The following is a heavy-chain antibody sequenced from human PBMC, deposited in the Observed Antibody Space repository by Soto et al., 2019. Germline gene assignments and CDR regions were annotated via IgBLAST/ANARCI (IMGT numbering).Heavy chain of an antibody. CDR1: GGTFSSYT. CDR2: IIPILGIA. CDR3: ASPRYCSGGSCYSGPHVGMDV. D-gene: IGHD2-15*01. V-gene: IGHV1-69*02. J-gene: IGHJ6*02. Sequence: QVQLVQSGAEVKKPGSSVKVSCKASGGTFSSYTISWVRQAPGQGLEWMGRIIPILGIANYAQKFQGRVTITADKSTSTAYMELSSLRSEDTAVYYCASPRYCSGGSCYSGPHVGMDVWGQGTTVTVSS.